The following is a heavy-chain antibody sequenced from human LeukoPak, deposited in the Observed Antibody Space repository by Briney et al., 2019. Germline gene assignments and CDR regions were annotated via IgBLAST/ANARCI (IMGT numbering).Heavy chain of an antibody. CDR3: ARFFWSGSKLLDY. Sequence: KSSETLSLTCTVSGGSISGYYWSWLRQPPGKGLEWIGYIYHSGSTIYNPSLKSRFTISVDPSKNQFSLKLTSVTAADTGVYYCARFFWSGSKLLDYWGQGTVVTVSS. J-gene: IGHJ4*02. CDR1: GGSISGYY. V-gene: IGHV4-59*08. CDR2: IYHSGST. D-gene: IGHD3-3*01.